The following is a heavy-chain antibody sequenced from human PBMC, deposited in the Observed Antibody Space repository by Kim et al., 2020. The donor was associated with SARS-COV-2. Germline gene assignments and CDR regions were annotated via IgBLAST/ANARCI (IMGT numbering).Heavy chain of an antibody. V-gene: IGHV3-64D*06. CDR3: VKTYGSGSYDY. J-gene: IGHJ4*02. Sequence: GGSLRLSCSASGFTFSHYAIHWVRQAPGKGLEYVSAISSNGGRTYYADSVKGRFTISRDNSKNTLYLQMSSLRAEDTALYYCVKTYGSGSYDYWGQGTLVTVSS. CDR1: GFTFSHYA. D-gene: IGHD3-10*01. CDR2: ISSNGGRT.